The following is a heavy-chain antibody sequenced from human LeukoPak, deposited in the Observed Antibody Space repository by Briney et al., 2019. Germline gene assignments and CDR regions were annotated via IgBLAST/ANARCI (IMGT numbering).Heavy chain of an antibody. CDR2: IKQDGSEK. J-gene: IGHJ3*02. V-gene: IGHV3-7*01. CDR3: ARDVGGEQWLVTDAFDI. D-gene: IGHD6-19*01. CDR1: GFTFSSYW. Sequence: PGGSLRLSCAASGFTFSSYWMSWVRQAPGKGLEWVANIKQDGSEKYYVDSVKGRFTISRDNAKNSLYLQMNSLRAEDTAVYYCARDVGGEQWLVTDAFDIWGQGTMVTVSS.